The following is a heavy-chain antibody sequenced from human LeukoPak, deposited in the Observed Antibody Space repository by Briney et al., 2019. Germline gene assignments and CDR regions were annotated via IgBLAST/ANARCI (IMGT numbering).Heavy chain of an antibody. CDR2: ISAYKGNT. V-gene: IGHV1-18*01. Sequence: GASVKVSCEASGYTFTSYGITWVRQAPGQGLEWMGWISAYKGNTNYAQKFQGRVTMTTDTSTSTVYMELRSLRSDDTAMYYCASRSGTYPYYFDYWGQGTLVTVSS. J-gene: IGHJ4*02. CDR3: ASRSGTYPYYFDY. D-gene: IGHD1-26*01. CDR1: GYTFTSYG.